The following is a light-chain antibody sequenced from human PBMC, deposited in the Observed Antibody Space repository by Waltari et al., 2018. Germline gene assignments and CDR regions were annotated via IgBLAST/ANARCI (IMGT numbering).Light chain of an antibody. V-gene: IGKV1-5*03. J-gene: IGKJ2*01. Sequence: DIQITQSPSTLSASVGDRVTIPCRASQSVSDWLVWYQQKPGEATKVLIYKVSSLENGVPPRFSGSGFGTEFNLTITSLQPDDFATYYCQHFFNYPYTFGQGTKLE. CDR2: KVS. CDR3: QHFFNYPYT. CDR1: QSVSDW.